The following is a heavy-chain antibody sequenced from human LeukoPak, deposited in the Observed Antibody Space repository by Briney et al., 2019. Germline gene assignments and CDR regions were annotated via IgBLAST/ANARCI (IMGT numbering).Heavy chain of an antibody. V-gene: IGHV1-8*01. CDR3: ARGPFRGAARARPMDV. CDR2: MNPNSGNT. D-gene: IGHD6-6*01. J-gene: IGHJ6*03. Sequence: GASVKVSCKASGYTFTSYDINWVRQATGQGLEWMGWMNPNSGNTGYAQKFQGRVTMTRNTSISTAYMELSSLRSEDTAVYYCARGPFRGAARARPMDVWGKGTTVTVSS. CDR1: GYTFTSYD.